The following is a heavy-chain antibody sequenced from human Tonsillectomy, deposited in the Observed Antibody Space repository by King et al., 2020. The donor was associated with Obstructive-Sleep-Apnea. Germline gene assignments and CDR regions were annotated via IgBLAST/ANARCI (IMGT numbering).Heavy chain of an antibody. J-gene: IGHJ4*02. CDR3: ARVGTTSIGENLNPDYYLDS. V-gene: IGHV1-2*02. Sequence: VQLVQSGAEVKKPGASVKVSCKASGYTFTGYSMHWVRQAPGQGLEWMGWINPNSGGTKYAQKFQGRVTMTRDTSISTAYMELSRLRSDDTAVYYCARVGTTSIGENLNPDYYLDSWGQGTLAT. D-gene: IGHD1-14*01. CDR1: GYTFTGYS. CDR2: INPNSGGT.